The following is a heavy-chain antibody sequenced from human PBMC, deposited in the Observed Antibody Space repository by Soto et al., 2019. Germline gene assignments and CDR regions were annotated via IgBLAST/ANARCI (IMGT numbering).Heavy chain of an antibody. D-gene: IGHD4-17*01. Sequence: SVKVSCKASGGTFSSYAISWVRQAPGQGLEWMGGINPIFGTANYAQKFQGRVTITADKSTSTAYMELRSLRSDDTAVYYCARYTRDYAHKFDYWGQGTLVTVSS. CDR3: ARYTRDYAHKFDY. CDR1: GGTFSSYA. V-gene: IGHV1-69*06. CDR2: INPIFGTA. J-gene: IGHJ4*02.